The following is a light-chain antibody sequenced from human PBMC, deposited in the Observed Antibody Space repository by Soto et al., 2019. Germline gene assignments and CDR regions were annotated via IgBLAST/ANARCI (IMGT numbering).Light chain of an antibody. CDR1: SSDVGGYNY. CDR3: SSYTSSSTRVG. CDR2: DVS. Sequence: QSALTQPASVSGSPGQSITISCTGTSSDVGGYNYVSWYQQHPGKAPKLMIYDVSNRPSGVSNRFSGSKSGNTASLTISGLQAEEEADYYCSSYTSSSTRVGFGGGTKLTV. J-gene: IGLJ2*01. V-gene: IGLV2-14*01.